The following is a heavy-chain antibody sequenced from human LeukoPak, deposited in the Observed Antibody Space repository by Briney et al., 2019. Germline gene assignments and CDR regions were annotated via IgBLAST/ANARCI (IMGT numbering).Heavy chain of an antibody. Sequence: SQTLSLTCTVSGGSISSAGYYWSWIRQHPGKGLEWIGYIYYSGSTYYNPSLKSRVTISGDTSKNQFSLKLSSVTAADTAVYYCARDRLVSRVDSYYGMDVWGQGTTVTVSS. CDR1: GGSISSAGYY. CDR2: IYYSGST. CDR3: ARDRLVSRVDSYYGMDV. V-gene: IGHV4-31*03. J-gene: IGHJ6*02. D-gene: IGHD3-22*01.